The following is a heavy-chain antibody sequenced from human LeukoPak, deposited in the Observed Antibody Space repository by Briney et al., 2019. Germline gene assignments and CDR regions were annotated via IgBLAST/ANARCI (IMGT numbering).Heavy chain of an antibody. CDR2: INHSGST. CDR1: GGSFSGYY. J-gene: IGHJ4*02. V-gene: IGHV4-34*01. CDR3: ALCPDY. Sequence: SETLSLTCAVYGGSFSGYYWSWIRQPPGKGLEWIGEINHSGSTNYNPPLKSRVTISVDTSKNQFSLKLSSVTAADTAVYYCALCPDYWGQGTLVTVSS. D-gene: IGHD5/OR15-5a*01.